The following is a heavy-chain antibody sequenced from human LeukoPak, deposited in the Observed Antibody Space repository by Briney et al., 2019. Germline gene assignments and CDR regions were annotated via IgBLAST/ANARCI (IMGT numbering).Heavy chain of an antibody. J-gene: IGHJ5*01. CDR2: INPNTGNP. CDR3: ARAYQPLGGLSFPDS. CDR1: GYTFTNYA. V-gene: IGHV7-4-1*02. D-gene: IGHD3-16*02. Sequence: GASVKVSCNASGYTFTNYAMNWVRQAPGQGLEWMGWINPNTGNPAYAQGFTGRFVFSLDSSVTTTYLQISGLKAEDTAVYYCARAYQPLGGLSFPDSWGQGTLVTVSS.